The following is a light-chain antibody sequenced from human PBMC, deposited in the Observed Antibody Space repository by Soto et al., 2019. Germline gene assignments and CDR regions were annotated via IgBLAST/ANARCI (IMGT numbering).Light chain of an antibody. CDR2: DVS. CDR3: CSYAGSVNLYV. CDR1: SSDVGGYNY. Sequence: QSVLTQPRSVSGSPGQSVTISCTGTSSDVGGYNYVSWYQQHPGTAPKLMIYDVSMRPSGVPDRFSGSKSGNTASLTISGLQAEDEADYYCCSYAGSVNLYVCGTGTKVTVL. V-gene: IGLV2-11*01. J-gene: IGLJ1*01.